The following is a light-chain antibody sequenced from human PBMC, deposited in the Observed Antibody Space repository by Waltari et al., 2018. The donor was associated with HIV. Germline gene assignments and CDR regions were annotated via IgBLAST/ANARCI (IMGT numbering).Light chain of an antibody. V-gene: IGLV2-23*02. CDR2: EVN. CDR3: CSYAGGDTFVV. CDR1: SSDVGNYNL. Sequence: QSALTQIASVSGSPGQSITISCSGASSDVGNYNLVSWYQHHPGKAPNLIIFEVNKRPSGVSNRFSGSKSGNTASLTISGLQAEDEAEYYCCSYAGGDTFVVFGGGTMLTVL. J-gene: IGLJ2*01.